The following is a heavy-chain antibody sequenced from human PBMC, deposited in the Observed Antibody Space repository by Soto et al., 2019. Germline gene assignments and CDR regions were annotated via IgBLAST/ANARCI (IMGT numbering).Heavy chain of an antibody. Sequence: SETLSLTCSVSGAALNSGNYYWSWIRQVPGKGLEWIGHIYVTGAVDYNPSLRDRITISQDTSERQFSLNLRLVTAADTAVYYCARLRIATNNYKWFDPWGQGILVTV. D-gene: IGHD2-21*01. CDR1: GAALNSGNYY. J-gene: IGHJ5*02. V-gene: IGHV4-31*03. CDR3: ARLRIATNNYKWFDP. CDR2: IYVTGAV.